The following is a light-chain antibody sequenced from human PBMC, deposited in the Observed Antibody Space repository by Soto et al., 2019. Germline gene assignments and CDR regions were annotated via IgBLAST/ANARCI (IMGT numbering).Light chain of an antibody. Sequence: QSVLTQPASVSGSPGQSITISCTGTSSDVGGYNYVSWYQQHPGKAPKLMIYDVSNRPSGVSNRFSGSKSGNTASLTISALQAEHEADYYCSSYTSSSTRDVFGTGTKLTVL. CDR1: SSDVGGYNY. V-gene: IGLV2-14*01. CDR2: DVS. CDR3: SSYTSSSTRDV. J-gene: IGLJ1*01.